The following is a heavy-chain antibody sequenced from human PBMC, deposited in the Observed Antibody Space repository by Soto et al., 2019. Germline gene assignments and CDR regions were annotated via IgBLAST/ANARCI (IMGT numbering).Heavy chain of an antibody. J-gene: IGHJ5*02. V-gene: IGHV3-30*18. CDR1: GFTFSGFG. CDR2: ISYDGSQK. D-gene: IGHD6-25*01. CDR3: AKGLGLEASASSPYH. Sequence: QVQLVESGGGVVQPGRSLRLSCAASGFTFSGFGMHWVRHTPGKGLEWLAVISYDGSQKLHADSVQGRFTISRDNSKNSLSHQMTRRRTEDTAVYYCAKGLGLEASASSPYHWGQGTLGSVSS.